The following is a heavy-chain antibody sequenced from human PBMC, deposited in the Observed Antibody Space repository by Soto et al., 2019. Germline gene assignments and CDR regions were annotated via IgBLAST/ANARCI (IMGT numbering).Heavy chain of an antibody. CDR1: GGSISSYY. Sequence: SETLSLTCTVSGGSISSYYWSWIRQPPGRGLEWIGFIYYAGSTKYNPSLNSRVTISVDTSTIHFSLTPISVTAADTALYFCARQSSHTSDYFDYWGQGILVTVSS. D-gene: IGHD3-22*01. CDR3: ARQSSHTSDYFDY. CDR2: IYYAGST. V-gene: IGHV4-59*08. J-gene: IGHJ4*02.